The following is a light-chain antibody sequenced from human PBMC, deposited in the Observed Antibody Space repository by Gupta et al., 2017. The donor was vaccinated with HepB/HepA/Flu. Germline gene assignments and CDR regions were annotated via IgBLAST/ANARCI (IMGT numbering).Light chain of an antibody. Sequence: DIQMTQSPSSLSASVGDRVTITCQASQDISNYLNWYQQKPGKAPKLLIYDASNLETRVPSRFSGSGSGTDFTFTISSLQPEDIATYYCQQDDNLPLTFGGGTKVEIK. J-gene: IGKJ4*01. CDR1: QDISNY. CDR2: DAS. CDR3: QQDDNLPLT. V-gene: IGKV1-33*01.